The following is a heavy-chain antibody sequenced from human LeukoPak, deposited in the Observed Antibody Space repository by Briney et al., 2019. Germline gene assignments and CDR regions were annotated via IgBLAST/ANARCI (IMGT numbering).Heavy chain of an antibody. V-gene: IGHV4-34*01. D-gene: IGHD3-22*01. CDR3: ASARGYSYFDY. Sequence: SETLSLTCAVYGGSFSGYYWSWIRQPPGKGLEWIGSIYYSGSTYYNPSLKSRVTISVDTSKNQFSLKLSSVSAADTAVYYCASARGYSYFDYWGQGTLVTVSS. CDR2: IYYSGST. J-gene: IGHJ4*02. CDR1: GGSFSGYY.